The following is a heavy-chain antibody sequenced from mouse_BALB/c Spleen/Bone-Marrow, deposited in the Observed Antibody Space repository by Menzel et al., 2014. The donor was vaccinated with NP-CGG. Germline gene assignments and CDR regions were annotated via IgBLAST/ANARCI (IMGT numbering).Heavy chain of an antibody. CDR1: GYNFISYW. J-gene: IGHJ4*01. CDR3: ARNYDYDGGYYAMDY. CDR2: INPSTGYT. D-gene: IGHD2-4*01. Sequence: VQLQKSGAELAKPGASVKMSCKASGYNFISYWMHWVKQRPGQGLEWIGYINPSTGYTEYNQKFKDKATLTADKSSSKAYMQLSSLTSEDSAVYYCARNYDYDGGYYAMDYWGRGTSVTVSS. V-gene: IGHV1-7*01.